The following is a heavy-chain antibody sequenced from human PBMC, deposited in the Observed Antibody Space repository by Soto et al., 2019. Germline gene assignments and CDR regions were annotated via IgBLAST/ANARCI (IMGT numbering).Heavy chain of an antibody. J-gene: IGHJ5*02. V-gene: IGHV4-34*01. Sequence: PSETLSLTCAVYGGSFSGYYCSWIRQPPGKGLEWIGEINHSGSTNYNPSLKSRVTISVDMSKNQFSLKLSSVTAADTAVYYCARGVVPAARGHWFDPWGQGTLVTVSS. CDR2: INHSGST. D-gene: IGHD2-2*01. CDR1: GGSFSGYY. CDR3: ARGVVPAARGHWFDP.